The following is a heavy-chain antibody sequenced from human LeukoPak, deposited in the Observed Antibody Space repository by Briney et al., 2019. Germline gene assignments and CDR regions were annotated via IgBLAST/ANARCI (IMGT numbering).Heavy chain of an antibody. CDR2: STGSGGGT. D-gene: IGHD6-6*01. CDR1: RFTFSCYA. J-gene: IGHJ4*02. V-gene: IGHV3-23*01. Sequence: GGALRLSFAAPRFTFSCYAMSWVRQARGKGLGWGSGSTGSGGGTYYADSVKGRFTIYRDSSSSTLFLQMQSLRAEDTATYYCAKEVAAGRKGIDYWGQGILVTVSS. CDR3: AKEVAAGRKGIDY.